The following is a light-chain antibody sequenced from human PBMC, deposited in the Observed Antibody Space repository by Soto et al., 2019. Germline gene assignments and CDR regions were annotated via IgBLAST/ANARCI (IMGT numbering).Light chain of an antibody. CDR1: QSISSW. CDR2: DAS. J-gene: IGKJ2*01. V-gene: IGKV1-5*01. Sequence: DLQMTQSPSTLSASVGDRVTITCRASQSISSWLAWYQQKPGKAPKLLIYDASSLESGVPSRFSGSGSGTEFTLTISSLQPDDFATYYCQQYNSPPGYTFGQGTKLEIK. CDR3: QQYNSPPGYT.